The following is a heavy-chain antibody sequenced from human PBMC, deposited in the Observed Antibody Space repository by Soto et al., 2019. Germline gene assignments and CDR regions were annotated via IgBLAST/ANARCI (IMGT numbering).Heavy chain of an antibody. J-gene: IGHJ6*02. Sequence: ASVKVSCKVSGYTLTELSMHWVRQAPGKGLEWMGGFDPEDGETIYAQKFQGRVTMTEDTSTDTAYMELSSLRSEDTAVYYCTLHYDFWSGHNNGDYYYYGMDVWGQGTTVTSP. V-gene: IGHV1-24*01. CDR2: FDPEDGET. D-gene: IGHD3-3*01. CDR1: GYTLTELS. CDR3: TLHYDFWSGHNNGDYYYYGMDV.